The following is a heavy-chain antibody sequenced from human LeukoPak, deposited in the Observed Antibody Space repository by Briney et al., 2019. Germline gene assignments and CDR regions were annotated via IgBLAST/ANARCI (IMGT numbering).Heavy chain of an antibody. V-gene: IGHV4-34*01. J-gene: IGHJ5*02. CDR3: ARVVTRKPYYCGSGRAHRGNWFDP. D-gene: IGHD3-10*01. CDR2: IKHSGST. CDR1: GGSFSGYY. Sequence: SETLSLTCAVYGGSFSGYYWSWIRQPPGKGPEWIGEIKHSGSTNYNPPLKSRVTISVDTSKNQFSLKLSSVTAADTAVYYCARVVTRKPYYCGSGRAHRGNWFDPWGQGTLVTVSS.